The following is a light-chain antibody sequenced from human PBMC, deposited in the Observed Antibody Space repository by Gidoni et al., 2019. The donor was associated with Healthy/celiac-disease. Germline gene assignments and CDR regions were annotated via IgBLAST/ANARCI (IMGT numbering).Light chain of an antibody. CDR1: QSISSW. J-gene: IGKJ2*01. CDR3: QQYNSYLYT. V-gene: IGKV1-5*01. Sequence: DIQMTPSPSTLSASVGDRVTITCRASQSISSWLDWYQQKPGKAPKLLIYDASSLESGVPSRFSGSGSGTEFTLTISSLQPDDFATYYCQQYNSYLYTFGQGTKLEIK. CDR2: DAS.